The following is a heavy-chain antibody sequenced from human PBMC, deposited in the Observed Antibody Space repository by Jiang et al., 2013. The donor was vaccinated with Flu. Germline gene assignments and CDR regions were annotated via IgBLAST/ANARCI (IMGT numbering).Heavy chain of an antibody. Sequence: SGAEVKKPGASLKVSCETSGYIFTEYYIHWVRQAPGQRLEWMGRINPKTGGTIYAQKFQGRVTLTRDTSISTAYMELSSLRSEDTAVYYCARALPSMPVAGAGARFFDYWGQGTLVTVSS. V-gene: IGHV1-2*06. D-gene: IGHD2/OR15-2a*01. CDR2: INPKTGGT. CDR1: GYIFTEYY. CDR3: ARALPSMPVAGAGARFFDY. J-gene: IGHJ4*02.